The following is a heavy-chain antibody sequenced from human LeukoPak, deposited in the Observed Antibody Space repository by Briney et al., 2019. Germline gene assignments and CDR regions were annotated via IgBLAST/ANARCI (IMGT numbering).Heavy chain of an antibody. CDR3: ARVWQLVPNWFDP. D-gene: IGHD6-13*01. CDR1: GYSFTDHY. Sequence: GASVKVSCKASGYSFTDHYIHWVRQAPGQGLEWMGRINPNSGDTLYAQKFQGKITMTRDTSIGTAYMELSRLRSEDTAVYYCARVWQLVPNWFDPWGQGTLVTVSS. J-gene: IGHJ5*02. V-gene: IGHV1-2*02. CDR2: INPNSGDT.